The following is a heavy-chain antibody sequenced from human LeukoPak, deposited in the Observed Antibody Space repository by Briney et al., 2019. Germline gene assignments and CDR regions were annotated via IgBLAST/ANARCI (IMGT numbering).Heavy chain of an antibody. CDR3: ARVGGRGSWFDP. J-gene: IGHJ5*02. Sequence: SETLSLTCTVSGGSISSSFYYWSWIRQPPGKGLEWIGYIYYSGSTNYNPSLKSRVTISVDTSKNQFSLKLSSVTAADTAVYYCARVGGRGSWFDPWGQGTLVTVSS. D-gene: IGHD3-16*01. CDR2: IYYSGST. CDR1: GGSISSSFYY. V-gene: IGHV4-61*01.